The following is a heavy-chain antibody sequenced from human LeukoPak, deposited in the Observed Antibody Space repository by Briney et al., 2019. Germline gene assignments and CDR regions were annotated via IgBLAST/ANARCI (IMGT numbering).Heavy chain of an antibody. J-gene: IGHJ5*01. CDR3: ATVFDF. CDR2: IDDVGSGT. V-gene: IGHV3-74*01. Sequence: GGSLRLSCAVSGFTLSSNWMHWVRQVPGKGLVRVSRIDDVGSGTSYADSVKGRFTISRDDAKNTVYLQMNSLRAEDTAVHYCATVFDFWGQGTLVTVSS. D-gene: IGHD2-21*02. CDR1: GFTLSSNW.